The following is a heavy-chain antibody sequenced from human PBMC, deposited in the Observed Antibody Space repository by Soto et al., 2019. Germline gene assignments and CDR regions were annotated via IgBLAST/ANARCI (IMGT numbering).Heavy chain of an antibody. CDR3: ARDGSGYSGYEGIDY. CDR2: IYYSGST. J-gene: IGHJ4*02. Sequence: SETLSLTCTVSGGSISSGGYHWSWIRQHPGKGLEWIGYIYYSGSTYYNPSLKSRVSISVDTSKNQFSLKLSAVTAADTAVYYCARDGSGYSGYEGIDYWGQGTLVTVSS. V-gene: IGHV4-31*03. CDR1: GGSISSGGYH. D-gene: IGHD5-12*01.